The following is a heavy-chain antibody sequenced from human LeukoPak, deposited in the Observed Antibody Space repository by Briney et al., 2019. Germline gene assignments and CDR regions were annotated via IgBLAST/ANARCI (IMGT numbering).Heavy chain of an antibody. D-gene: IGHD2-21*02. CDR1: GYTFTSYD. CDR2: MNPNSGNT. V-gene: IGHV1-8*01. Sequence: ASVKVSCKASGYTFTSYDINWVRQATGQGLEWMGWMNPNSGNTGYAQKFQGRVTMTRNTSISTAYMELSSLRSEDTAVYYCARNIVVVTATSSYYMDVWAKGPRSPSP. CDR3: ARNIVVVTATSSYYMDV. J-gene: IGHJ6*03.